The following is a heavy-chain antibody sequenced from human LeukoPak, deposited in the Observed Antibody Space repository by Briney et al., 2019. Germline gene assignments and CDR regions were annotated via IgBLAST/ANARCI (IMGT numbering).Heavy chain of an antibody. CDR2: IYYSGGT. V-gene: IGHV4-39*01. Sequence: SETLSLTCTVSGGSISSSSYYWGWFRQPPGKGLEWIGSIYYSGGTYYKPSLKSRVTISVDTSKNQFSLKLSSVTAADTAVYYCARTGYYYFDYWGQGTLVTVSS. CDR1: GGSISSSSYY. D-gene: IGHD5-18*01. J-gene: IGHJ4*02. CDR3: ARTGYYYFDY.